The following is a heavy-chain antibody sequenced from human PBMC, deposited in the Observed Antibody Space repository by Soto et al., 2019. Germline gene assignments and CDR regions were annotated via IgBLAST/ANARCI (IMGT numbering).Heavy chain of an antibody. CDR1: GFTFSSYS. V-gene: IGHV3-48*02. CDR3: ARDGLGDCEYYYYEYVMDV. CDR2: ISSSSSTI. J-gene: IGHJ6*02. Sequence: PGGSLRLSCAASGFTFSSYSMNWVRQAPGKGLEWVSYISSSSSTIYYAGSVKGRFTIFRVNPNNSLNPQIKSLRDVETVVYCCARDGLGDCEYYYYEYVMDVWGQGATVPVS. D-gene: IGHD2-2*03.